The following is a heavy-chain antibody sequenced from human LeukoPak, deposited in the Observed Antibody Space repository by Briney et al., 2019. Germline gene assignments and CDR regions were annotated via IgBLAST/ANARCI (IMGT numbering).Heavy chain of an antibody. CDR2: ISYDGSNK. CDR3: ACRLDYDFWSVPADY. J-gene: IGHJ4*02. D-gene: IGHD3-3*01. Sequence: GGSLRLSCAASGFTFSSYAMHWVRQAPGKGLEWVAVISYDGSNKYYADSVKGRFTISRDNSKNTLYLQMNSLRAEDTAVYYCACRLDYDFWSVPADYWGQGTLVTVSS. V-gene: IGHV3-30*14. CDR1: GFTFSSYA.